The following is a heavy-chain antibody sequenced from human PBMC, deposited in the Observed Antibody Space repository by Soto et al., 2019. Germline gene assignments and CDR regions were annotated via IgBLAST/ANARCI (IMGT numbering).Heavy chain of an antibody. V-gene: IGHV2-5*02. CDR3: AHSWYCSGGSCYYTYYFDY. D-gene: IGHD2-15*01. J-gene: IGHJ4*02. CDR1: GFSLSSSGVG. Sequence: QITLKESGPPLVKPTQTLTLTCTFSGFSLSSSGVGVGWIRQPPGKALEGLALIYWEDDKRYSPSLKSRLTLPKETSKNQVVLTMTNTDPVDTATYYCAHSWYCSGGSCYYTYYFDYWGQGTLVIVSP. CDR2: IYWEDDK.